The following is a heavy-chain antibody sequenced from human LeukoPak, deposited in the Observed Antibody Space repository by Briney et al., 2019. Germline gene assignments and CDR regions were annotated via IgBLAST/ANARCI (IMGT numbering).Heavy chain of an antibody. CDR1: GSSNSGDY. Sequence: PSETLSLTCTMSGSSNSGDYWSWVRQPAGEGLEWIGRIHRSGSTCYNPSLKSRVTMSADTSKNQISLKVNSVTAADTAVYFCARGYGSGSHSTWGQGTLVTVSS. V-gene: IGHV4-4*07. D-gene: IGHD3-10*01. CDR2: IHRSGST. CDR3: ARGYGSGSHST. J-gene: IGHJ5*02.